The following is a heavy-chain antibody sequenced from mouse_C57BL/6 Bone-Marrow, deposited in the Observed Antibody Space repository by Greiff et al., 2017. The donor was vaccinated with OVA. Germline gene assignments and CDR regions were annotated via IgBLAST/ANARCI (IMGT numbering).Heavy chain of an antibody. CDR2: IDPSDSYT. D-gene: IGHD2-1*01. CDR3: ARGGNYEAMDY. J-gene: IGHJ4*01. Sequence: QVHVKQPGAELVKPGASVKLSCKASGYTFTSYWMQWVKQRPGQGLEWIGEIDPSDSYTNYNQKFKGKATLTVDTSSSTAYMQLSSLTSEDSAVYYCARGGNYEAMDYWGQGTSVTVSS. CDR1: GYTFTSYW. V-gene: IGHV1-50*01.